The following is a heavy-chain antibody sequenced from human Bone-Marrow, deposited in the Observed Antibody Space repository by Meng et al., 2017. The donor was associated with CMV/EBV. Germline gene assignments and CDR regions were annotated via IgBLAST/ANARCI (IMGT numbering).Heavy chain of an antibody. J-gene: IGHJ5*02. D-gene: IGHD2-21*01. Sequence: ASVKVSCKASGYTFTDHYLHWVRQAPGQGLEWMGWINPDTGGTNYAQKFQGRVTMTRDTSINTAYMELNRVRSDDTAAYYCARDRDPLVAIRLGWFDPWGQGTLVTVSS. CDR3: ARDRDPLVAIRLGWFDP. CDR1: GYTFTDHY. CDR2: INPDTGGT. V-gene: IGHV1-2*02.